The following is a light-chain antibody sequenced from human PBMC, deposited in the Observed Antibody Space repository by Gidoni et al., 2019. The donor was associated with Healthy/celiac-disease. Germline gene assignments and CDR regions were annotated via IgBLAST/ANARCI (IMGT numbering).Light chain of an antibody. CDR3: QQYNNWPPYT. V-gene: IGKV3-15*01. CDR2: GAS. Sequence: EILMTQSPATFSVSPGERATISCRASQSVSSNLAWYQQKPGQAPRLHIYGASTRATGIPARFSGSGSGTEFTLTISSLQSEDFAVYYCQQYNNWPPYTFGQGTKLEIK. CDR1: QSVSSN. J-gene: IGKJ2*01.